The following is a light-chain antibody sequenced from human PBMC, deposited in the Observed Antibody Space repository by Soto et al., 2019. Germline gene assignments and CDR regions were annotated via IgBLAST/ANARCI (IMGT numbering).Light chain of an antibody. J-gene: IGKJ3*01. Sequence: DIVMTQSPLSLPVTPGEPASISCRSSQSLLHSNGYNYLDWYLQKPGQSPQLLIYLGSNRASGVPDRLSGSVSGTDFTLKIIRVEAEDVGFYYCMQALQTPFTFGPGTKVDIK. V-gene: IGKV2-28*01. CDR3: MQALQTPFT. CDR1: QSLLHSNGYNY. CDR2: LGS.